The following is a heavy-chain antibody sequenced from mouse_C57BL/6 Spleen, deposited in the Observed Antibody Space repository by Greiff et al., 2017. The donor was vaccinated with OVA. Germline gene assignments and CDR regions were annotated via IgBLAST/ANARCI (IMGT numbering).Heavy chain of an antibody. J-gene: IGHJ4*01. CDR3: ARRDGNYPYYAMED. D-gene: IGHD2-1*01. CDR1: GFTFSSYA. Sequence: EVKLVESGGGLVKPGGSLKLSCAASGFTFSSYAMSWVRQTPEKRLEWVATISDGGSYTYYPDNVKGRFTISRDNAKNNLYLQMSHLKSEDTAMYYCARRDGNYPYYAMEDWGQGTSVTVYS. CDR2: ISDGGSYT. V-gene: IGHV5-4*03.